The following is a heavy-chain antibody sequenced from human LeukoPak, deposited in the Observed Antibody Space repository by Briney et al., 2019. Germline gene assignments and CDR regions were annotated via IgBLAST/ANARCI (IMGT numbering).Heavy chain of an antibody. CDR1: GFTFSSYS. Sequence: GGSLRLSCAASGFTFSSYSMNWVRQAPGKGLEWVSSISSSSSYIYYADSVKGRFTISRDNAKNSLYLQMNSLRAEDTAVYYCARDWWDSSGYYDYWGQGTLVTVSS. V-gene: IGHV3-21*01. CDR3: ARDWWDSSGYYDY. CDR2: ISSSSSYI. J-gene: IGHJ4*02. D-gene: IGHD3-22*01.